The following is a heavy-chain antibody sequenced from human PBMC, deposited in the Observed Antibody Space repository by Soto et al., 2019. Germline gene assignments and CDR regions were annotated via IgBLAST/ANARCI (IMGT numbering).Heavy chain of an antibody. Sequence: GGSLRLSCTVSADSEFSFSDQYMDWVRQAPGKGLEWVGRSRNRVNNLSTAYAASVQGRFAISRDESKNTVYLQMHSLKTDDTAVYYCVRATYFSDSSGYTRCFDYWGQGTLVTVSS. J-gene: IGHJ4*02. V-gene: IGHV3-72*01. CDR1: EFSFSDQY. D-gene: IGHD3-22*01. CDR3: VRATYFSDSSGYTRCFDY. CDR2: SRNRVNNLST.